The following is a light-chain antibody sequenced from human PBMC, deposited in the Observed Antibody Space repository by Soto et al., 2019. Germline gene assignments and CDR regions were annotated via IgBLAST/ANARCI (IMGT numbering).Light chain of an antibody. J-gene: IGKJ5*01. CDR1: QSVSIY. CDR2: DTS. V-gene: IGKV3-11*01. Sequence: EIVLTQSPATLSLSPGERATLSCRASQSVSIYLAWYQQKPGQAPRLLIYDTSNRAAGIPARFSARGSGTDFTLIISSLEPEDSAVYYCQHRSSWPPIPFGLGTRLEI. CDR3: QHRSSWPPIP.